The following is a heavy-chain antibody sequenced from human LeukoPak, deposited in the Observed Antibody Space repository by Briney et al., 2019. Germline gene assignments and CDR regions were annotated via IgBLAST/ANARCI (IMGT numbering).Heavy chain of an antibody. CDR1: GFTFKTSP. CDR2: IISSGAGT. CDR3: AKYIGPVVVTAGTDY. J-gene: IGHJ4*02. Sequence: GGSLRLSCAASGFTFKTSPMSWVRQTPGKGLEWVSGIISSGAGTFYADSVKGRFTISRDNSKNTLYLQMNSLRAEDTAVYYCAKYIGPVVVTAGTDYWGQGTLVTVSS. D-gene: IGHD3-22*01. V-gene: IGHV3-23*01.